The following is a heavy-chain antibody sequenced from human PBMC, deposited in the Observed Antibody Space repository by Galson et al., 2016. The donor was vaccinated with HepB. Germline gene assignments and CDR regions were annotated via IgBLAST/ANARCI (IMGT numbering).Heavy chain of an antibody. V-gene: IGHV3-23*01. Sequence: SLRLSCAASGFTFSSYAMTWVRQTPGKGLEWLSSIIGSGVNTFYADSEKGRFTISRDNSNNALYLQMNSLRAEDTAIYYCVKGAAAYKVDWFDPWGQGTLVTVSS. CDR1: GFTFSSYA. J-gene: IGHJ5*02. CDR3: VKGAAAYKVDWFDP. CDR2: IIGSGVNT. D-gene: IGHD6-13*01.